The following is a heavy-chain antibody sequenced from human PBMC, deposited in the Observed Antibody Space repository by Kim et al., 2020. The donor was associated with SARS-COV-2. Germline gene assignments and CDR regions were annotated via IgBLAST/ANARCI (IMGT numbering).Heavy chain of an antibody. CDR1: GFTFSSYG. CDR2: ISYDGSNK. Sequence: GGSLRLSCAASGFTFSSYGMHWVRQAPGKGLEWVAVISYDGSNKYYADSVKGRFTISRDNSKNTLYLQMNSLRAEDTAVYYCAKTSLPIAVAGRRKGYFDYWGQGTLVTVSS. V-gene: IGHV3-30*18. D-gene: IGHD6-19*01. CDR3: AKTSLPIAVAGRRKGYFDY. J-gene: IGHJ4*02.